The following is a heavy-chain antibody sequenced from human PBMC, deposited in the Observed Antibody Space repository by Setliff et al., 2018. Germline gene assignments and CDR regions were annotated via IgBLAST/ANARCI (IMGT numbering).Heavy chain of an antibody. Sequence: GASVKVSCKASGYTFRQSIVSWVRQAPGQGLEWLGWIGVYSGNTYSAQRFQGRVSLTTDESTNTAYLELRGLRSDDTAVYYCMLLVRFCSRTVCQRTSGDEAWGQGTLVTVSS. CDR2: IGVYSGNT. V-gene: IGHV1-18*01. CDR3: MLLVRFCSRTVCQRTSGDEA. J-gene: IGHJ5*02. D-gene: IGHD2-21*01. CDR1: GYTFRQSI.